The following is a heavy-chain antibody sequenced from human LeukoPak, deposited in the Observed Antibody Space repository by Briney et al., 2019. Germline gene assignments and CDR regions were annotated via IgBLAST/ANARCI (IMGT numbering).Heavy chain of an antibody. Sequence: GGSLRLSCAASGFTFSTYSMKWVRQAPGKGLERVSYISGSSGTIYYADSAKGRFTISRDNAKNSLYLQMNSLRDEDTAVYYCARDQSDYYGSGSYSEGSYWGQGTLVTVSS. CDR1: GFTFSTYS. J-gene: IGHJ4*02. CDR3: ARDQSDYYGSGSYSEGSY. V-gene: IGHV3-48*02. D-gene: IGHD3-10*01. CDR2: ISGSSGTI.